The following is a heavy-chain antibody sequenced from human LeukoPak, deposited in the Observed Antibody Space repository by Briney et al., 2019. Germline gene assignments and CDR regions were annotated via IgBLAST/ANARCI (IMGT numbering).Heavy chain of an antibody. Sequence: SETLSLTCTVSGGSISSYYWSWIREPPGKGLEWIGYIYYSGSTNYNPSLKSRVTISVDTSKIHFSLKLSSVTAADTAVYYCASSSSGWNDYWGQGTLVTVSS. V-gene: IGHV4-59*01. J-gene: IGHJ4*02. D-gene: IGHD6-19*01. CDR2: IYYSGST. CDR1: GGSISSYY. CDR3: ASSSSGWNDY.